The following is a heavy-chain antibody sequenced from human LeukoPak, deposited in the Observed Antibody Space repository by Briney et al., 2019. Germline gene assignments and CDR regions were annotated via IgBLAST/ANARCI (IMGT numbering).Heavy chain of an antibody. D-gene: IGHD6-19*01. J-gene: IGHJ6*02. CDR3: ARATSGWYYYYYGMDV. Sequence: PGGSLRLSCAASGFTFSSYAMSWVRQAPGKGLEWVANIKQDGSEKYYVDSVKGRFTISRDNAKNSLYLQMNSLRAEDTAVYYCARATSGWYYYYYGMDVWGQGTTVTVSS. V-gene: IGHV3-7*01. CDR1: GFTFSSYA. CDR2: IKQDGSEK.